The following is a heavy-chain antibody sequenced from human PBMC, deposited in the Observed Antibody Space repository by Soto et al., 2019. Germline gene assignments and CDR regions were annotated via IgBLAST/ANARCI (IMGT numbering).Heavy chain of an antibody. J-gene: IGHJ4*02. CDR1: GFSLINFW. CDR3: VRVYRYDQNDY. D-gene: IGHD3-16*02. CDR2: INSDGSGK. Sequence: GGSLRLSCAASGFSLINFWMAWVRQTGKGLEWVANINSDGSGKYYVDSVEGRLTISRDNAKNSLYLEMNSLRVEDSAVYYCVRVYRYDQNDYWGQGAQVTVSS. V-gene: IGHV3-7*02.